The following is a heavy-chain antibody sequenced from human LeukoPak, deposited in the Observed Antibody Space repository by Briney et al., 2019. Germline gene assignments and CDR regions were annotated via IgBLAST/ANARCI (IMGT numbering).Heavy chain of an antibody. Sequence: SETLSLTCAVYGGSFSGYYWSWIRQPPGKGLEWIGEINHSGSTYYNPSLKSRVTISVDTSKNQFSLKLSSVTAADTAVYYCAGVMTTVTIIDYWGQGTLVTVSS. J-gene: IGHJ4*02. CDR1: GGSFSGYY. V-gene: IGHV4-34*01. D-gene: IGHD4-17*01. CDR3: AGVMTTVTIIDY. CDR2: INHSGST.